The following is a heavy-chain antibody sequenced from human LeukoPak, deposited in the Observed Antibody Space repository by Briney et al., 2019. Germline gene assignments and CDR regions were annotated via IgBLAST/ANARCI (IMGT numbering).Heavy chain of an antibody. D-gene: IGHD6-19*01. V-gene: IGHV1-69*05. J-gene: IGHJ4*02. CDR2: IIPIFGTA. CDR3: ASSPRSSGRKGGFDY. CDR1: GYTFTGYY. Sequence: ASVKVSCKASGYTFTGYYMHWVRQAPGQGLEWMGRIIPIFGTANYAQKFQGRVTITTDESTSTAYMELSSLRSEDTAVYYCASSPRSSGRKGGFDYWGQGTLVTVSS.